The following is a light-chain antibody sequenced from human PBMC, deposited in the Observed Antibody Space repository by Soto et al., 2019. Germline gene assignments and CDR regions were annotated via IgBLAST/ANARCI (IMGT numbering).Light chain of an antibody. Sequence: QSALPQPASVSGSPGQAMTISFTGTGSDVGGDNYVSWYHQHPGKAPKLMIYDVSNRPSGVSNRFSGSKSSNTASLTISGLQAEDETDNYCSLYSSSSTLVFGGGTKLTVL. J-gene: IGLJ2*01. CDR2: DVS. CDR1: GSDVGGDNY. CDR3: SLYSSSSTLV. V-gene: IGLV2-14*01.